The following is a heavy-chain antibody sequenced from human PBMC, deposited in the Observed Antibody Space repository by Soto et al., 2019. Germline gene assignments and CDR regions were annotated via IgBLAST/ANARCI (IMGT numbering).Heavy chain of an antibody. D-gene: IGHD1-1*01. Sequence: QVHLVQSGAEVKKPGASVKVSCKGSGYDFTTYGITWVRQAPGQGLEWMAWISAHNGNTDYAQKLHGRVTVTRDTSTSTAYMELRSLRSDDTAVYYCARGRYGDYGGQGALVTVS. CDR1: GYDFTTYG. CDR2: ISAHNGNT. V-gene: IGHV1-18*01. CDR3: ARGRYGDY. J-gene: IGHJ4*02.